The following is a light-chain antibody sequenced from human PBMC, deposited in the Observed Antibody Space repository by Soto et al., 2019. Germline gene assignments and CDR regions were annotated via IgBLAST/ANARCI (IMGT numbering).Light chain of an antibody. Sequence: DIQMTQSPSTLSASVGDRVTITCRASQSISTWLAWYQQKPGKAPKLLIYKASILESGVPSRFSGSGSGTEFTLTISSLQPEDFATYYCQQSYSTPPLTFGPGTRLEI. V-gene: IGKV1-5*03. CDR2: KAS. CDR1: QSISTW. J-gene: IGKJ5*01. CDR3: QQSYSTPPLT.